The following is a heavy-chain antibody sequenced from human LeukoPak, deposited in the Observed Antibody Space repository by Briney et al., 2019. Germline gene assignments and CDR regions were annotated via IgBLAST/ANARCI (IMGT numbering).Heavy chain of an antibody. CDR3: ARAKITGTTVFYMDV. V-gene: IGHV1-69*05. Sequence: SVRISCKASGGTFSSYAISWVRQAPGQGLEWMGGIIPIFGTANYAQKFQGRVTITTDESTSTAYMELSSLRSEDTAVYYCARAKITGTTVFYMDVWGKGTTVTVSS. CDR1: GGTFSSYA. J-gene: IGHJ6*03. D-gene: IGHD1-7*01. CDR2: IIPIFGTA.